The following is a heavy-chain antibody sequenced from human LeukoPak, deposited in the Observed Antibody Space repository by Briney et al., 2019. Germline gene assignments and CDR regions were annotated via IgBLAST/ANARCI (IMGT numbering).Heavy chain of an antibody. J-gene: IGHJ4*02. V-gene: IGHV3-49*04. CDR2: IRSKAYGGTT. CDR1: EFTFGDYA. CDR3: TRDQTPYY. Sequence: GGSLRLSCTASEFTFGDYAMTWVRQAPGKGLEWVGFIRSKAYGGTTEYAASVKGRFTISRDDSKSIAYLQMNSLKTEDTAVYYCTRDQTPYYWGQGTLVTVSS.